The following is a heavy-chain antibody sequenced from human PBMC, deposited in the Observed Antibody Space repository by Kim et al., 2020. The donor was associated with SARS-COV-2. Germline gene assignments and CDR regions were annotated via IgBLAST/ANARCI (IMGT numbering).Heavy chain of an antibody. CDR2: IYHSGST. D-gene: IGHD6-19*01. J-gene: IGHJ4*02. CDR1: GGSISSSNW. Sequence: SETLSLTCAVSGGSISSSNWWSWVRQPPGKGLEWIGEIYHSGSTNYNPSLKSRVTISVDKSKNQFSLKLSSVTAADPAVYYCARVPLGSGRPGDDYWGQGTLVTVSS. V-gene: IGHV4-4*02. CDR3: ARVPLGSGRPGDDY.